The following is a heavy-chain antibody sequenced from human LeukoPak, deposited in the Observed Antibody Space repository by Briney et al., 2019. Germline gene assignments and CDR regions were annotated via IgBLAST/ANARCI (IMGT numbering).Heavy chain of an antibody. J-gene: IGHJ4*02. D-gene: IGHD3-10*01. CDR2: IRYDGTNK. V-gene: IGHV3-30*02. CDR1: GFTFSSYE. Sequence: GGSLRLSCAASGFTFSSYEMNWVRQAPGKGLEWVAFIRYDGTNKYHADSVKGRFTISRDNYKNTLYLKMNNLRAEDTAVYYCAKDGVPSRWFGRNYFDYWGQGTLVTVSS. CDR3: AKDGVPSRWFGRNYFDY.